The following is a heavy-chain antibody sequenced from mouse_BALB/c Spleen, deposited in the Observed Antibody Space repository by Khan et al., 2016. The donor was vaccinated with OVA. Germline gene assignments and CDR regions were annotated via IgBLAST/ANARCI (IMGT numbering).Heavy chain of an antibody. CDR1: GYTFTNYG. D-gene: IGHD1-1*02. CDR2: INTYTGEP. J-gene: IGHJ1*01. Sequence: QVQLKQSGPELKKPGETVKISCKASGYTFTNYGMNWVKQTPGKDLKWMGWINTYTGEPTYADDFKGRFAFSLDTSASTAYLQINNLKNEDTATYFCACGGYWYFDVWGAGTTVTVSS. V-gene: IGHV9-3-1*01. CDR3: ACGGYWYFDV.